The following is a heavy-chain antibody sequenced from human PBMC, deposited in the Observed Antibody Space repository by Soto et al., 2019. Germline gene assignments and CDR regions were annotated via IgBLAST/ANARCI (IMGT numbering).Heavy chain of an antibody. Sequence: SETLSLTCTVSGGSISGFYWSWIRQPAGKGLEWIGRIYTSGSTNYNPSLKSRVTMSVDTSKNQFSLKLSSVTAADTAVYYCARDRLMGYSGYDAPYYYYGMDVWGQGTTVTVSS. D-gene: IGHD5-12*01. CDR1: GGSISGFY. CDR3: ARDRLMGYSGYDAPYYYYGMDV. J-gene: IGHJ6*02. CDR2: IYTSGST. V-gene: IGHV4-4*07.